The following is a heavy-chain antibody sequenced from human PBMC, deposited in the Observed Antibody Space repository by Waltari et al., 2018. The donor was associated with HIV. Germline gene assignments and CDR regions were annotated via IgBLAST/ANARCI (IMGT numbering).Heavy chain of an antibody. D-gene: IGHD7-27*01. Sequence: QVQLVQSGAEVKKPGASVKVSCKASGYTFTSFDISWVRQATGHGLEWMGWMSPKSSNKGYEKKVQGRITRTRDNPTGTAYMELSSLRSEDTAVYYCARGQNWGASYWYFDLWGRGTLVTVSS. J-gene: IGHJ2*01. CDR3: ARGQNWGASYWYFDL. CDR1: GYTFTSFD. V-gene: IGHV1-8*01. CDR2: MSPKSSNK.